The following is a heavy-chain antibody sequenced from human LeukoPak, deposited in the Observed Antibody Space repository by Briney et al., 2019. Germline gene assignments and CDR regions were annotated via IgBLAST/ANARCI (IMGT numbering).Heavy chain of an antibody. CDR3: ARDWRIFDP. D-gene: IGHD2-15*01. V-gene: IGHV3-74*01. CDR2: VNDDGSTT. Sequence: GGSLRLSCAASGFTFSNYWMHWVRRAPGKGLVWVSRVNDDGSTTNYADSVKGRFTISRDNAKNTLYLQMNSLRAEDTAVYYCARDWRIFDPWGQGTLVTVSS. J-gene: IGHJ5*02. CDR1: GFTFSNYW.